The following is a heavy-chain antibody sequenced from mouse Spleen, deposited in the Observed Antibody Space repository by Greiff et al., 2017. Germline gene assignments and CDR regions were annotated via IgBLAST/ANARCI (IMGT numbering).Heavy chain of an antibody. D-gene: IGHD2-14*01. V-gene: IGHV5-12*02. J-gene: IGHJ4*01. CDR3: ARQTYYRYDGYAMDY. Sequence: EVHLVESGGGLVQPGGSLKLSCATSGFTFSDYYMYWVRQTPEKRLEWVAYISNGGGSTYYPDTVKGRFTISRDNAKNTLYLQMSRLKSEDTAMYYCARQTYYRYDGYAMDYWGQGTSVTVSS. CDR2: ISNGGGST. CDR1: GFTFSDYY.